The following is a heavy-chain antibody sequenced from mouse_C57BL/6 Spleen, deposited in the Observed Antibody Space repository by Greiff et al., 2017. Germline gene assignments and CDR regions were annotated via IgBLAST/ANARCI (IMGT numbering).Heavy chain of an antibody. CDR1: GYAFSSYW. CDR2: IYPGDGDT. Sequence: VQLQQSGAELVKPGASVKISCKASGYAFSSYWMNWVKQRPGKGLEWIGQIYPGDGDTNYNGKFKGKATLTADKSSSTAYMQLSSLTSEDSAVYFCARGTYYDYDRYFDVWGTGTTVTVSS. V-gene: IGHV1-80*01. J-gene: IGHJ1*03. CDR3: ARGTYYDYDRYFDV. D-gene: IGHD2-4*01.